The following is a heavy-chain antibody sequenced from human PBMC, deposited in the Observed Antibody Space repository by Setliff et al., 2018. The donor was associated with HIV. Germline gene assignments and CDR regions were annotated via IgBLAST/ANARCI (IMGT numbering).Heavy chain of an antibody. Sequence: ASVKVSCKTSGYIFIRYCIFWVRQAPGQGLEWMGNINPHTGVTKYAEKFQGSVTMTRDTSISTAYMELRRLRSDDTAVYYCASQFGAYDSSGYEHDAFNIWGQGTMVTVSS. D-gene: IGHD3-22*01. CDR1: GYIFIRYC. V-gene: IGHV1-2*02. J-gene: IGHJ3*02. CDR3: ASQFGAYDSSGYEHDAFNI. CDR2: INPHTGVT.